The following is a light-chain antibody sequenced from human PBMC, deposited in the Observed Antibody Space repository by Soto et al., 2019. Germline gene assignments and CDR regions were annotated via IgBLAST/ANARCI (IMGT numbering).Light chain of an antibody. CDR2: DVN. CDR3: VSYAGSNKPA. CDR1: SSDVGGYNY. V-gene: IGLV2-8*01. J-gene: IGLJ2*01. Sequence: QSALTQPPSASGSPGQSVAISCSGNSSDVGGYNYVSWYQQHPGKAPKLMIYDVNKRPSGVPDRFSGSKSGNTASLTVSGLQAEDEADYYCVSYAGSNKPAFGGGTKLTVL.